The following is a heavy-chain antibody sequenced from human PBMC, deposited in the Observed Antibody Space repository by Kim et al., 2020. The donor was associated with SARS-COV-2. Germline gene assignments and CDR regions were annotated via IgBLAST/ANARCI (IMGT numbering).Heavy chain of an antibody. CDR2: ISGSGGST. D-gene: IGHD3-22*01. J-gene: IGHJ6*02. CDR1: GFTFSSYA. CDR3: AKHLPVVVIPYYYYDMDV. Sequence: GGSLRLSCAASGFTFSSYAMSWVRQAPGKGLEWVSAISGSGGSTYYADSVKGRFTISRDNSKNTLYLQMNSLRAEDTAVYYCAKHLPVVVIPYYYYDMDVWGQGTTVTVSS. V-gene: IGHV3-23*01.